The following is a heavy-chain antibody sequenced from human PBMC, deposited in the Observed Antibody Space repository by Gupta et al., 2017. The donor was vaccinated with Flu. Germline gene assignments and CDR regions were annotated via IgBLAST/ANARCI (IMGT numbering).Heavy chain of an antibody. CDR1: GFPFSNSA. CDR2: INDSGGDT. D-gene: IGHD2-2*01. V-gene: IGHV3-23*01. CDR3: ARRYCTRTTCYREIDY. J-gene: IGHJ4*02. Sequence: EVQLLESGGGLVQPGGSLRLSCAASGFPFSNSALTWVRQAPGKGLAWVSTINDSGGDTYYADSVKGRFTISRDNSKNTLFLHMNSLRAEDTAVYYCARRYCTRTTCYREIDYWGQGTLVTVSS.